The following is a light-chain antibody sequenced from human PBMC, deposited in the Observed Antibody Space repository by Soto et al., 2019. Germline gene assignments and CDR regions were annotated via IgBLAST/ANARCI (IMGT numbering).Light chain of an antibody. CDR2: DAS. J-gene: IGKJ4*01. CDR1: QSVSSY. CDR3: QQRSNWPS. Sequence: EIVLTQSPATLSLSPGERATLSCSASQSVSSYLAWYQQKPGQAPRLLIYDASSRATGIPARFSGSGSGTDFTLTISSLEPEDFAVYYCQQRSNWPSFGGGTKVEIK. V-gene: IGKV3-11*01.